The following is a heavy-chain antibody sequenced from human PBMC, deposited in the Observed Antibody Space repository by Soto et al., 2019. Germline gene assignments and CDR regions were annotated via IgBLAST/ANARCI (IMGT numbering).Heavy chain of an antibody. CDR1: GFTFSTYG. D-gene: IGHD2-2*01. J-gene: IGHJ3*02. CDR2: IWFDGSDK. CDR3: ARLYCSAASCYSVGAFDI. Sequence: QVQLVESGGGVVQPGRSLRLSCAASGFTFSTYGMHWVRQAPGKGLEWVALIWFDGSDKYYTESVKGRFTISRDNSRRKVDLEMNGLRAEDTAVYYCARLYCSAASCYSVGAFDIRGQGTMVTVTS. V-gene: IGHV3-33*01.